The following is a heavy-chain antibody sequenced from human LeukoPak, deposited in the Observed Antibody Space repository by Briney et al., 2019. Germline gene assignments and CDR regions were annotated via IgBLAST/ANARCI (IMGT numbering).Heavy chain of an antibody. CDR3: ARGRNYYDSSGYYYY. V-gene: IGHV3-21*01. Sequence: GGSLRLSCAASGFTFSSYSMNWVRQAPGKGLEWVSSISRSSSYIYYADSVKGRFTISRDNAKNSLYLQMNSLRAEDTAVYYCARGRNYYDSSGYYYYWGQGTLVTVSS. CDR1: GFTFSSYS. CDR2: ISRSSSYI. D-gene: IGHD3-22*01. J-gene: IGHJ4*02.